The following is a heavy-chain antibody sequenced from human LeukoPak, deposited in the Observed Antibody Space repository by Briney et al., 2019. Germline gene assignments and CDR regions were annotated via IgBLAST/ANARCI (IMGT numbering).Heavy chain of an antibody. D-gene: IGHD2-21*02. V-gene: IGHV1-69*13. CDR3: ASALAYCGGDCYPNYFDY. CDR2: IIPIFGTA. CDR1: GGTFSSYA. J-gene: IGHJ4*02. Sequence: ASVKVSCKASGGTFSSYAISWVRQAPGQGLEWVGGIIPIFGTANYAQKFQGRATITADESTSTAYMELSSLRSEGTAVYYCASALAYCGGDCYPNYFDYWGQGTLVTVSS.